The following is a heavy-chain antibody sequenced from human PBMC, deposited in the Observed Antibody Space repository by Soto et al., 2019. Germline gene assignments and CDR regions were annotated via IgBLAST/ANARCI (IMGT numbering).Heavy chain of an antibody. V-gene: IGHV1-18*01. CDR3: ARGVMAPYFFSGRDV. Sequence: QVQLVQSGAEVKKPGASVKVSCKASGYTFTRSGLSWVRQGPRQRHEWMGRISSYNGDTNYAQTFHGRVTMTTNTSTSTAYMYLRRLLADDTAVYYWARGVMAPYFFSGRDVWGQGTPVTVAS. CDR1: GYTFTRSG. J-gene: IGHJ6*02. CDR2: ISSYNGDT.